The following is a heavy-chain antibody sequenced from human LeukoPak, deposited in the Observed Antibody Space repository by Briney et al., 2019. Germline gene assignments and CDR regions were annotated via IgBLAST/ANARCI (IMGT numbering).Heavy chain of an antibody. CDR3: AREMRLGYSYGWFDY. CDR2: IYYIWST. Sequence: PSDTLSLTCTVSGGSISSYYWSWIRQPPAKGLAWVGYIYYIWSTNYNPSLKSRVTISVDTSKNQFSLKLSSVTAADTAVYYCAREMRLGYSYGWFDYWGQGTLVTVSS. V-gene: IGHV4-59*12. J-gene: IGHJ4*02. D-gene: IGHD5-18*01. CDR1: GGSISSYY.